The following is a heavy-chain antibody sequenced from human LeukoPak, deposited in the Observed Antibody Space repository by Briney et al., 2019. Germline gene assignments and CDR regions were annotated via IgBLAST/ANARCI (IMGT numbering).Heavy chain of an antibody. D-gene: IGHD6-19*01. CDR3: ARHAGSSISDAFDI. CDR1: GFSFTNYW. J-gene: IGHJ3*02. CDR2: ICPADSDT. Sequence: GESLKISCKGSGFSFTNYWIGWVRQMPGKGLQWMGIICPADSDTRYSPSFQGQVTISADKSITTAYLQWSSLKASDTAMYYCARHAGSSISDAFDIWGQGTMVTVSS. V-gene: IGHV5-51*01.